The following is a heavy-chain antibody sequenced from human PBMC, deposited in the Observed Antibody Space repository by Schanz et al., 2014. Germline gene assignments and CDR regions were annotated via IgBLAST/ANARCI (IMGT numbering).Heavy chain of an antibody. CDR3: ARDDRAYYYGMDV. J-gene: IGHJ6*02. D-gene: IGHD3-22*01. CDR2: IIPILGIA. V-gene: IGHV1-69*08. Sequence: QVQLVQSGAEVKKPGPSMKVSCKASGGTFNSYTINWVRQAPGQGLEWMGRIIPILGIANYAQKFQGRLTMTRDTSTSTVYMELSRVTYEDTAVYYCARDDRAYYYGMDVWGRGTTVTVSS. CDR1: GGTFNSYT.